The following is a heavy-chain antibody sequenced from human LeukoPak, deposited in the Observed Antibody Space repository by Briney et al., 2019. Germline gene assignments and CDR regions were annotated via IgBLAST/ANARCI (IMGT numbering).Heavy chain of an antibody. V-gene: IGHV4-59*01. J-gene: IGHJ4*02. D-gene: IGHD3-16*02. Sequence: SETLSLTCTVSGGSISSYYWSWIRQPPGKGLEWIGYIYYSGSTNYNPSLKSRVTISVDTSKNQFSLKLSSVTAADTAVYYRARDSSTDYVWGSYRPGYFDYWGQGTLVTVSS. CDR3: ARDSSTDYVWGSYRPGYFDY. CDR2: IYYSGST. CDR1: GGSISSYY.